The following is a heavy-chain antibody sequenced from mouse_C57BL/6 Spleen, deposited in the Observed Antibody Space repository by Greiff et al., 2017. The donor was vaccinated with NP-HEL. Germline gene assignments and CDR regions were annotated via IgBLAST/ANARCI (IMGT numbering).Heavy chain of an antibody. CDR2: IDPEDGVT. CDR3: ARRYYGSSPYAMDY. J-gene: IGHJ4*01. Sequence: QLQQSGAELVKPGASGKWSCTPSGFNFQASYMPGLKRRTEQGLGGIGRIDPEDGVTKSVPKFQGKAPITAATASNTAYLQLSSLTSEDTAVYYCARRYYGSSPYAMDYWGQGASVTVSS. V-gene: IGHV14-2*01. CDR1: GFNFQASY. D-gene: IGHD1-1*01.